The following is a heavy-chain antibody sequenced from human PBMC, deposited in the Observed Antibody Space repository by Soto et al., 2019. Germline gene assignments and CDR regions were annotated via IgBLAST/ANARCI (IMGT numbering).Heavy chain of an antibody. J-gene: IGHJ4*02. Sequence: QVQLVESGGGVVQPGRSLRLSCAASGFNFSTYGVHWVRQAPGKGLEWVGVISYDGGEKYYADSVKGRFTISRDNSKDTLYLQMNSLRPDDTAVYYCSNYVIGCPDYWGQGTLVTVSS. CDR1: GFNFSTYG. CDR2: ISYDGGEK. CDR3: SNYVIGCPDY. V-gene: IGHV3-30*18. D-gene: IGHD2-2*03.